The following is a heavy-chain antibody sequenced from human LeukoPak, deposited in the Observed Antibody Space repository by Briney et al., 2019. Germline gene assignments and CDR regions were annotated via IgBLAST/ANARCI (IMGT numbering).Heavy chain of an antibody. Sequence: SETLSLTCAVYGGSFSGYYWSWIRQPPGKGLEWIGEINHSGSTNYNPSLKSRVTTSVDTSKNQFSVKLSSVIAADTAVYYCARGGDYDSGGYYYPIPYYFDYWGQGTLVTVSS. CDR1: GGSFSGYY. D-gene: IGHD3-22*01. CDR2: INHSGST. V-gene: IGHV4-34*01. J-gene: IGHJ4*02. CDR3: ARGGDYDSGGYYYPIPYYFDY.